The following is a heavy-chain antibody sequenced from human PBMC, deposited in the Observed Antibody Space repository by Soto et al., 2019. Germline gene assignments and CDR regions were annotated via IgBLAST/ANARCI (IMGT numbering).Heavy chain of an antibody. Sequence: EVHLVESGGGLVQPGGSLRLSWAASGFTVSSNYISGGRQAPGKGLEWVSVIYSGGSTYYADSVKGRFTISRDNSKNTLHLQMGGPKDQGRDVYYCGRRMRDHHNSSGWALDYWGQGTLVTVSS. CDR2: IYSGGST. CDR1: GFTVSSNY. J-gene: IGHJ4*02. D-gene: IGHD6-19*01. V-gene: IGHV3-66*01. CDR3: GRRMRDHHNSSGWALDY.